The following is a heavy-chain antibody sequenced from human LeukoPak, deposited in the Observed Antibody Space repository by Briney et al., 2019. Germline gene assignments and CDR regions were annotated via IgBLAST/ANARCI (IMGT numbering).Heavy chain of an antibody. V-gene: IGHV3-23*01. CDR1: GFTFTSYA. CDR2: LCGSGTGI. CDR3: AKKRDDTDYVYFGP. Sequence: GGSLRLSCAASGFTFTSYAMSWVRQAPGKGLEWVSTLCGSGTGIYYADSVRGRFTISRDTSKNTLYLQMNSLRVEDTAVYYCAKKRDDTDYVYFGPWGQGTLVTVSS. D-gene: IGHD5/OR15-5a*01. J-gene: IGHJ5*02.